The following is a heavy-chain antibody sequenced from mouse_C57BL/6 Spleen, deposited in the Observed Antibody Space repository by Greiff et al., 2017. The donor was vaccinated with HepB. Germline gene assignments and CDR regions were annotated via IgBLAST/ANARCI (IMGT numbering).Heavy chain of an antibody. CDR3: AREGPSFMDY. V-gene: IGHV1-80*01. CDR1: GYAFSSYW. CDR2: IYPGDGDT. Sequence: QVQLKEAGAELVKPGASVKISCKASGYAFSSYWMNWVKQRPGKGLEWIGQIYPGDGDTNYNGKFKGKATLTADKSSSTAYMQLSSLTSEDSAVYFCAREGPSFMDYWGQGTSVTVSS. J-gene: IGHJ4*01.